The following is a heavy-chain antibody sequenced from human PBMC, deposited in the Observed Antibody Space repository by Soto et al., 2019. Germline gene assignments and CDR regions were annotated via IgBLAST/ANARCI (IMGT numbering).Heavy chain of an antibody. V-gene: IGHV1-69*10. D-gene: IGHD6-6*01. CDR1: GGTFSSYA. CDR3: ARGGGTEIREYSSSSRWFDP. CDR2: IIPILGIA. Sequence: ASVKVSCKASGGTFSSYAISWVRQAPGQGLEWMGGIIPILGIANYAQKFQGRVTITADKSTSTAYMELSSLRSEDTAVYYCARGGGTEIREYSSSSRWFDPWGQGTLVTVSS. J-gene: IGHJ5*02.